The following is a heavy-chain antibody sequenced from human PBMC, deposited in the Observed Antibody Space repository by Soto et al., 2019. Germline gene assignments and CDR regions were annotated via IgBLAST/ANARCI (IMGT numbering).Heavy chain of an antibody. D-gene: IGHD5-18*01. J-gene: IGHJ4*02. V-gene: IGHV4-61*01. CDR1: GDSVSSDSYH. CDR3: ARDIRGYSRAFDY. CDR2: IYSSGST. Sequence: QVQLQESGPGLVKPSETLSLTCTVSGDSVSSDSYHWTWIRQPPGKGLEWIGHIYSSGSTKYNPSLKSRVTISLDTSSNQFSLELTSVTAADTAIYYCARDIRGYSRAFDYWGQGTLVTVSS.